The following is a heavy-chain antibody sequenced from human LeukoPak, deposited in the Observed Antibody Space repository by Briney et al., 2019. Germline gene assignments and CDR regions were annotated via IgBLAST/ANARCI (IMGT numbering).Heavy chain of an antibody. V-gene: IGHV1-8*01. Sequence: ASVKVSCKASGYTFTSYDINWVRQATGQGLEWMGWMNPNSGNTGYAQKFQGRVTMTRNTSISTAYMELSSLRAEDTAVYYCAKVRFTIFGVANPGDYWGQGTLVTVSS. J-gene: IGHJ4*02. CDR3: AKVRFTIFGVANPGDY. CDR2: MNPNSGNT. D-gene: IGHD3-3*01. CDR1: GYTFTSYD.